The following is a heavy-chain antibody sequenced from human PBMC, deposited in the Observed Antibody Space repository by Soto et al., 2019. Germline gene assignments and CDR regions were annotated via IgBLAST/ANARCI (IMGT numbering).Heavy chain of an antibody. D-gene: IGHD3-22*01. J-gene: IGHJ4*02. Sequence: ASVKVSCKASGYTFTSHDINWVRQATGQGLEWMGWMNPNSGNTGYAQKFQGRVTMTRNTSISTAYMELSSPRSEDTAVYYCARGPTYYYDSSGYSPLSDYWGQGTLVTVSS. V-gene: IGHV1-8*01. CDR3: ARGPTYYYDSSGYSPLSDY. CDR2: MNPNSGNT. CDR1: GYTFTSHD.